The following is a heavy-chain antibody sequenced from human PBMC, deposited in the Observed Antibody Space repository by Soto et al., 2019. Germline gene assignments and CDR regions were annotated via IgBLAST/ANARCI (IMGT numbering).Heavy chain of an antibody. J-gene: IGHJ4*02. CDR2: INSDGSTT. Sequence: EVQLVESGGGLVQPGGSLRLSCAVSGFTFSSYWMHWVRQAPGKGLVWVSRINSDGSTTTYADSVKGRFTISRDNAKNTLYLQMNSLRTEDTAVYYCARDVYSSGWYGYWGQGTLVTVSS. V-gene: IGHV3-74*01. CDR1: GFTFSSYW. CDR3: ARDVYSSGWYGY. D-gene: IGHD6-19*01.